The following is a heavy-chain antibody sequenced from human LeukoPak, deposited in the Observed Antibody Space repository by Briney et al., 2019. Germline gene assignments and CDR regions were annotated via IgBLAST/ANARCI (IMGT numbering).Heavy chain of an antibody. J-gene: IGHJ4*02. CDR2: LYTSGSS. CDR3: AREYQLFFDY. CDR1: GGSISSGSYY. V-gene: IGHV4-61*02. D-gene: IGHD2-2*01. Sequence: SQTLSLTCNVSGGSISSGSYYWTWIRQPAGKGLEWIGRLYTSGSSNYNPSLKSRVTISIDTSKNQFSLNLGSVTAADTAVYYCAREYQLFFDYWGQGTLVTVSS.